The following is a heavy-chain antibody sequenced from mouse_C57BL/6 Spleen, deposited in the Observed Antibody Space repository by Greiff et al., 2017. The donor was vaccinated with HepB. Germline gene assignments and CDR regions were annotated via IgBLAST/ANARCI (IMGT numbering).Heavy chain of an antibody. V-gene: IGHV1-80*01. CDR2: IYPGDGDT. CDR3: ARRGIYYGNDFFDY. J-gene: IGHJ2*01. CDR1: GYAFSSYW. D-gene: IGHD1-1*01. Sequence: QVQLQQSGAELVKPGASVKISCKASGYAFSSYWMNWVKQRPGKGLEWIGQIYPGDGDTNYNGKFKGKATLTADKSSSTAYMQLSSLTSEDSAVYFCARRGIYYGNDFFDYWGQGTTLTVSS.